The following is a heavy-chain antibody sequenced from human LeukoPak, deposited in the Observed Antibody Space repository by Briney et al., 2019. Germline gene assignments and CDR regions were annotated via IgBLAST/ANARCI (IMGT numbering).Heavy chain of an antibody. CDR2: IYYSGST. J-gene: IGHJ6*03. CDR1: GGSISSGDYY. CDR3: ARLADYGGNFIYYYYIDV. Sequence: SQTLSLTCTVSGGSISSGDYYWSWIRQPPGKGLEWIGYIYYSGSTYYNPSLKSRVTISVDTSKNQFSLKLSSVTAADTAVYYCARLADYGGNFIYYYYIDVWGKGTTVTVSS. D-gene: IGHD4-23*01. V-gene: IGHV4-30-4*08.